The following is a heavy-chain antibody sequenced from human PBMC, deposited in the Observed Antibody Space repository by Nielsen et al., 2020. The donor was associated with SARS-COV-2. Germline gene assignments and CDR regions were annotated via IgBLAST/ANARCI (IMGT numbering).Heavy chain of an antibody. J-gene: IGHJ4*02. V-gene: IGHV3-7*03. D-gene: IGHD3-22*01. Sequence: GGSLRLSCAASGFTFSSYWMSWVRQAPGKGLEWVANIKQDGSEKYYVDSVKGRFTISRDNAKNSLYLQMNSLRAEDTAVYYCARAHDSSGYNFDYWGQGTLVTVSS. CDR1: GFTFSSYW. CDR3: ARAHDSSGYNFDY. CDR2: IKQDGSEK.